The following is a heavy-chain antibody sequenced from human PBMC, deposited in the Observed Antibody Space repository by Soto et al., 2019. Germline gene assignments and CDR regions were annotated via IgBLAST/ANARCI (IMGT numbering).Heavy chain of an antibody. V-gene: IGHV1-18*01. CDR1: GYTLASYA. J-gene: IGHJ4*02. Sequence: DSVKVSCKASGYTLASYAIGGMLQAPGQGLEWMGWISAYNGNTNYAQKLQGRVTMTTDTSTSTAYMELRSLRSDDTAMYYCARDPPPPDYWGQGTLVTVSS. CDR3: ARDPPPPDY. CDR2: ISAYNGNT.